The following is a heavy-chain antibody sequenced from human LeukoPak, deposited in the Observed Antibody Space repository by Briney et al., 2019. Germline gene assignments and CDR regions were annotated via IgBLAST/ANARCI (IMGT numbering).Heavy chain of an antibody. D-gene: IGHD3-22*01. CDR3: AVYDSSGYVDY. V-gene: IGHV3-11*01. CDR2: ISSSGSTI. Sequence: GGSLRLSCAASGFTFSDYYMSWIRQAPGKGLEWVSYISSSGSTIYYADSVKGRFTISRDNAKNSLYLQMNSLRAEDTAVYYCAVYDSSGYVDYWGQGTLVTVSS. J-gene: IGHJ4*02. CDR1: GFTFSDYY.